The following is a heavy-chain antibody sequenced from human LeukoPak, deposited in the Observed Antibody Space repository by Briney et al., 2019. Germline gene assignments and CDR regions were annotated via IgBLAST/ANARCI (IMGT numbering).Heavy chain of an antibody. J-gene: IGHJ4*02. CDR3: ATVDEYYYDSSGYSRY. V-gene: IGHV1-2*02. CDR1: GYTFTGYY. D-gene: IGHD3-22*01. Sequence: ASVKVSCKASGYTFTGYYMHWVRQAPGQGLEWMGWINPNSGGTNYAQKFQGRVTMTRETSISTAYMELSRLRSDDTAVYYCATVDEYYYDSSGYSRYWGQGTLVTVSS. CDR2: INPNSGGT.